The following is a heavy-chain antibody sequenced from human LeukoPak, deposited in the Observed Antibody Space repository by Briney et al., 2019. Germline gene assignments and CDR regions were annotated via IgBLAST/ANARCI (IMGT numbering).Heavy chain of an antibody. CDR2: IKQDGSEK. CDR1: GFIFSDYW. CDR3: ARRYYLDS. Sequence: PGGSLRLSCAASGFIFSDYWMSWVRQAPGKGPEWVANIKQDGSEKYYLDSVRGRFTISRDNAKNSLYLQMNSLRVEDTAVYYCARRYYLDSWGQGTLVTVSA. D-gene: IGHD3-10*01. V-gene: IGHV3-7*01. J-gene: IGHJ4*02.